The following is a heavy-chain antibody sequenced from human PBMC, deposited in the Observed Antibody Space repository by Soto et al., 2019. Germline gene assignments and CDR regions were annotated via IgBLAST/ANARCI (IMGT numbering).Heavy chain of an antibody. CDR3: ARHRVYYDSRGYYQGYGMDV. CDR1: GFTFSNYW. CDR2: INSDGSGT. Sequence: GGSLRLSCAASGFTFSNYWMHWVCQAPGKGLVWLSRINSDGSGTSYADSVKGRLTISGDNAKNTVYLQMNSLRAEDTAVYYCARHRVYYDSRGYYQGYGMDVWGQGTTVTVSS. D-gene: IGHD3-22*01. J-gene: IGHJ6*02. V-gene: IGHV3-74*01.